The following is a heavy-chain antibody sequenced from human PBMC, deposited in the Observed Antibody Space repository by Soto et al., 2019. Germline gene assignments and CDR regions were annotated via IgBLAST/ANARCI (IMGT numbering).Heavy chain of an antibody. J-gene: IGHJ6*02. Sequence: QVQLVESGGGVVQPGKSLRLSCAASGFTFSHHAMHWVRQAPGKGLEWVALISNDGSNRFYADSVKGRFTISRDNSKNTLYLQMNSLGAEDTAVYYCARPIYGLDVWGHGTTVTVSS. CDR3: ARPIYGLDV. V-gene: IGHV3-30-3*01. CDR1: GFTFSHHA. CDR2: ISNDGSNR.